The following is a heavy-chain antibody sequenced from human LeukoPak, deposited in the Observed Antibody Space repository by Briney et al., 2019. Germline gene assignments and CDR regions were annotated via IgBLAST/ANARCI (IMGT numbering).Heavy chain of an antibody. V-gene: IGHV5-51*01. CDR2: IYPDDSDT. CDR1: GYSFYTYW. J-gene: IGHJ4*02. D-gene: IGHD3-10*01. CDR3: VRQSLGEFKY. Sequence: GASLQISSKGSGYSFYTYWIAWVRHMPGKGLEWMGIIYPDDSDTRYSPSFQGQVTISADKSIDTAYLQWRSLKASDTGMYYCVRQSLGEFKYWGQGTLVTVSS.